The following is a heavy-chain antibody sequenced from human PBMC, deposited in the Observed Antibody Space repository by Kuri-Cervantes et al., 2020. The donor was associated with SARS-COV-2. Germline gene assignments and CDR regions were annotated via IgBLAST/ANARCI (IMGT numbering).Heavy chain of an antibody. J-gene: IGHJ6*03. CDR3: ARDPSGQLGNYYYYYYMDV. CDR1: GFTFSNAW. CDR2: IKSKTDGGTT. Sequence: GESLKISCAASGFTFSNAWMSWVRQAPGKGLEWVGRIKSKTDGGTTDYAAPVKGRFTISRDDSKNTLYLQMNSLRAEDTAVYYCARDPSGQLGNYYYYYYMDVWGKGTTVTVSS. V-gene: IGHV3-15*01. D-gene: IGHD6-13*01.